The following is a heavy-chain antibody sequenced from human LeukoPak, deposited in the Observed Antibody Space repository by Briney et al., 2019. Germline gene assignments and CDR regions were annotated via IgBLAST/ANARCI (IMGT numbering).Heavy chain of an antibody. CDR1: GFTFSSYA. CDR2: IFYSGST. D-gene: IGHD4-17*01. J-gene: IGHJ4*02. Sequence: PGGSLRLSCAASGFTFSSYAMSWVRQPPGKGLEWIGSIFYSGSTYYNPSLRSRVTISVDTSKNQFSLKLSSVTAADTAVYYCARQNYGATVVDYWGQGTLVTVSS. V-gene: IGHV4-39*01. CDR3: ARQNYGATVVDY.